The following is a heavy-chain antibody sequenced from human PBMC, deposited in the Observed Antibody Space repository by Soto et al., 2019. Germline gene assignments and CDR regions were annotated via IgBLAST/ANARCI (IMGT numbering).Heavy chain of an antibody. V-gene: IGHV4-59*02. J-gene: IGHJ4*02. D-gene: IGHD6-19*01. Sequence: QVQLQESGPGLVKTSETMSLTCTASGASVSSYYWSWIRQPPGKGLEWIGHIYNGGRTNYNPSLKSRVIILVDMSNNQFSLKLTSVTAADTAVYYCARTTGWPGFDFWGQGALVTVSS. CDR2: IYNGGRT. CDR3: ARTTGWPGFDF. CDR1: GASVSSYY.